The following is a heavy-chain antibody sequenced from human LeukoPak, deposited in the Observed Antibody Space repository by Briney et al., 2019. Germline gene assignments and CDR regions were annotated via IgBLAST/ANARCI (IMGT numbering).Heavy chain of an antibody. CDR2: INPSGGST. V-gene: IGHV1-46*01. CDR1: GYTHTSYY. CDR3: ARGPVVTASDY. D-gene: IGHD3-22*01. Sequence: ASVKVSCKASGYTHTSYYMHLVRQAPGQGLEWMGIINPSGGSTSYAQKFQGRVTMTRDTSTSTVYMELSSLRSEDTAVYYCARGPVVTASDYWGQGTLVTVSS. J-gene: IGHJ4*02.